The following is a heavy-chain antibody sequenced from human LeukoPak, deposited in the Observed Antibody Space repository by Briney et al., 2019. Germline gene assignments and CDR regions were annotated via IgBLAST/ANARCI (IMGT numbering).Heavy chain of an antibody. D-gene: IGHD6-19*01. J-gene: IGHJ6*03. CDR1: GGTFSSYA. V-gene: IGHV1-69*05. CDR3: AGSPYSSGWYPFGGYYYYYYVDV. Sequence: GASVKVSCKASGGTFSSYAISWVRQAPGQGIEWLGGIIPIFGTANYAQKFQGRVTITTDESTSTAYMELSSLRSEDTAVYYCAGSPYSSGWYPFGGYYYYYYVDVWGKGTTVTVSS. CDR2: IIPIFGTA.